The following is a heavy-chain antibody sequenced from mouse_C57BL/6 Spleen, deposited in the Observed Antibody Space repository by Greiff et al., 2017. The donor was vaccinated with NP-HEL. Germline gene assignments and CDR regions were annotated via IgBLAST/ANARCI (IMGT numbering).Heavy chain of an antibody. CDR1: GYTFTSYT. Sequence: QVQLQQSGAELARPGASVKMSCKASGYTFTSYTMHWVKQRPGQGLEWIGYINPSSGYTKYNQKFKDKATLTADKSSSTAYMQLSSLTSEDSAVYYCARYGNYERDYWGKGTTLTVSS. CDR3: ARYGNYERDY. J-gene: IGHJ2*01. V-gene: IGHV1-4*01. CDR2: INPSSGYT. D-gene: IGHD2-1*01.